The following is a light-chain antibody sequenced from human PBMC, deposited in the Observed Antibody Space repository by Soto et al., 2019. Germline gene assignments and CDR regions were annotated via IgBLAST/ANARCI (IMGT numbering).Light chain of an antibody. CDR2: GAS. Sequence: EIVLTQSPGTLSLSPGERATLSCRASQSVSSIYLAWYQQKPGQAPSLLIYGASDRATGIPDRFSGSGSGTDFTLTISSLEPEDFAVYYCQQRSNWPPTFGGGTKVEIK. CDR1: QSVSSIY. CDR3: QQRSNWPPT. V-gene: IGKV3D-20*02. J-gene: IGKJ4*01.